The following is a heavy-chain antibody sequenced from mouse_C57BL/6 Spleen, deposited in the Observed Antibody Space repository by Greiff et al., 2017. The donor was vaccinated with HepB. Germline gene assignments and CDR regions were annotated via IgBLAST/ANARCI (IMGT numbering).Heavy chain of an antibody. D-gene: IGHD2-4*01. Sequence: VQLQQSGPELVKPGASVKISCKASGYSFTGYYMNWVKQSPEKSLEWIGEINPSTGGTTYNQKFKAKATLTVDKSSSTAYMQLKSLTSEDSAVYYCARVDDYPFDYWGQGTTLTVSS. CDR1: GYSFTGYY. CDR2: INPSTGGT. J-gene: IGHJ2*01. CDR3: ARVDDYPFDY. V-gene: IGHV1-42*01.